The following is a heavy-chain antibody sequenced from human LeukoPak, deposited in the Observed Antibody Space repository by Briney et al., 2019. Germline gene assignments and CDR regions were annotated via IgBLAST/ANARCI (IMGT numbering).Heavy chain of an antibody. CDR3: AKDPRDPYYIDV. CDR1: GFTFSSSG. V-gene: IGHV3-33*06. Sequence: GGSLRLSCAASGFTFSSSGMHWVRLALGKGLEWVAVIWYDGSNKYYADSVKGRFTISRDNSKNTLYLQMNSLRAEDTAVYYCAKDPRDPYYIDVWGKGTTVTVSS. CDR2: IWYDGSNK. J-gene: IGHJ6*03.